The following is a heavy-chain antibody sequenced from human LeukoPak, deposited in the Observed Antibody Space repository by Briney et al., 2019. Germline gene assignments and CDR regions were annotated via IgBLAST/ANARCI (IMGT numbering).Heavy chain of an antibody. D-gene: IGHD3-9*01. CDR2: IKQDGSEK. CDR1: GFTFSSYW. J-gene: IGHJ6*02. V-gene: IGHV3-7*01. Sequence: GGSLRLSCAASGFTFSSYWMSWVRQAPGKGLEWVANIKQDGSEKYYVDSVKGRFTISRDNAKNSLYLQMNSLRAEDTVVYYCARDRRYGLRYFDAAQDVWGQGTTVTVSS. CDR3: ARDRRYGLRYFDAAQDV.